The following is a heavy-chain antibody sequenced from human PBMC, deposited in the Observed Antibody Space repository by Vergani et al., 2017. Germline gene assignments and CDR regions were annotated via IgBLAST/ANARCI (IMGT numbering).Heavy chain of an antibody. J-gene: IGHJ4*02. CDR2: SNAGNGNT. CDR3: AREQWLPIDYFDY. D-gene: IGHD6-19*01. V-gene: IGHV1-3*02. Sequence: QVQLVQSGAEVKKPGASVKVSCKASGYTFTSYAMHWVRQAPGQRLEWMGWSNAGNGNTKYSQEFQGRVTITRDTSASTAYMELSSLRSDDTAVYYCAREQWLPIDYFDYWGQGTLVTVSS. CDR1: GYTFTSYA.